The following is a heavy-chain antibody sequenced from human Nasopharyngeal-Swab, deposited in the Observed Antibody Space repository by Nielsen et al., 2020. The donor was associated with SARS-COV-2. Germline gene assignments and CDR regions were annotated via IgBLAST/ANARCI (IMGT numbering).Heavy chain of an antibody. V-gene: IGHV4-39*07. CDR1: GGSITFSSYY. J-gene: IGHJ4*02. CDR2: VYYSGTT. D-gene: IGHD3-22*01. CDR3: ARIYDSSV. Sequence: SETLSLTCTVSGGSITFSSYYWGWIRQPPGKGLEWIGAVYYSGTTYYNPSLKSRVTISVDTSKNQFSLRVTSVTAADTAVYYCARIYDSSVWGQGTLVTVSS.